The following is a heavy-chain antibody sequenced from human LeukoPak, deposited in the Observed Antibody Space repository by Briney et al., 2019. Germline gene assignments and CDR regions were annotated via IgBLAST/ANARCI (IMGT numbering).Heavy chain of an antibody. V-gene: IGHV1-8*01. CDR2: MNPNSGDT. CDR1: GYTFTSYD. J-gene: IGHJ5*02. CDR3: ARSGFGSGISFDL. D-gene: IGHD3-10*01. Sequence: ASVKVSCKASGYTFTSYDINWVRQATGQGLEWMGWMNPNSGDTGYPQKFQGRVSMTRDTSITTAYMELSSLRSDDTAVYYCARSGFGSGISFDLWGQGTLVTISS.